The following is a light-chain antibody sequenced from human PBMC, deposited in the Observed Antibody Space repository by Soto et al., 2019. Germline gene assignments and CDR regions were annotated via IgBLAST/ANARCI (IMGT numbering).Light chain of an antibody. CDR3: QSYDSSNWV. J-gene: IGLJ3*02. CDR1: SSDIGAYDY. V-gene: IGLV2-14*01. CDR2: EVN. Sequence: QSALTQPASLSGSPGQSITISCTGTSSDIGAYDYVSWFQQHPGKAPKLMISEVNNRPSGVSNRFSGSKSGNTAYLTISGLKTEDEGDFYCQSYDSSNWVFGGGTKLTVL.